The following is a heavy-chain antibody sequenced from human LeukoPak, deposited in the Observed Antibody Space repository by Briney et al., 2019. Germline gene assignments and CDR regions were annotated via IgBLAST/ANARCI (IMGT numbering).Heavy chain of an antibody. CDR1: GYTFTSYG. D-gene: IGHD6-13*01. Sequence: ASVKVSCKASGYTFTSYGISWVRQAPGQGLEWMGWISAYNGNTNYAQKFQGRVTMTRDTSISTAYMELSRLRSDDTAVYYCARTRAAAGTRPSPSWFDPWGQGTLVTVSS. CDR2: ISAYNGNT. V-gene: IGHV1-18*01. CDR3: ARTRAAAGTRPSPSWFDP. J-gene: IGHJ5*02.